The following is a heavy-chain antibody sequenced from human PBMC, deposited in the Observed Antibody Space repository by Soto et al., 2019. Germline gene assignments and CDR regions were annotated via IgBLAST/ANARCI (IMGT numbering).Heavy chain of an antibody. J-gene: IGHJ4*02. CDR1: GGSISSSSYY. CDR2: IYYSGST. V-gene: IGHV4-39*01. CDR3: ARHAGWSLESDFDY. D-gene: IGHD6-19*01. Sequence: PSETLSLTCTVSGGSISSSSYYWGWIRQPPGKGLEWIGSIYYSGSTYYNPSLKSRVTISVDTSENQFSLKLSSVTAADTAVYYCARHAGWSLESDFDYWGQGTLVTVSS.